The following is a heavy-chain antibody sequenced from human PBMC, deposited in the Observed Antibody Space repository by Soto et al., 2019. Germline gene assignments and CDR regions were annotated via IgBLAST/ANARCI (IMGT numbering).Heavy chain of an antibody. D-gene: IGHD5-12*01. V-gene: IGHV1-18*01. CDR1: GYTFTSYG. CDR2: ISAYNGNT. J-gene: IGHJ5*02. Sequence: GASVKVSCKASGYTFTSYGISWVRQAPGQGLEWMGWISAYNGNTNYAQKLQGRVTMTTDTSTSTAYMELRSLRSDDTAVYYCARGLGATDPMEWFAPWGQGTLVTVSS. CDR3: ARGLGATDPMEWFAP.